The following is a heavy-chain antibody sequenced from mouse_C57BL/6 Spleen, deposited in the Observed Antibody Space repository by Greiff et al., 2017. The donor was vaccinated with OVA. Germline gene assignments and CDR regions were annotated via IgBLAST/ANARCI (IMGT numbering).Heavy chain of an antibody. V-gene: IGHV1-62-2*01. Sequence: QVQLQQSGAELVKPGASVKLSCKASGYTFTEYTIHWVKQRSGQGLEWIGWFYPGSGSIKYNEKFKDKATLTADKSSSTVYMKLSRLTSEDSAVYFCARHCPYYSNEDYYAMDYWGQGTSVTVSS. J-gene: IGHJ4*01. CDR2: FYPGSGSI. CDR3: ARHCPYYSNEDYYAMDY. CDR1: GYTFTEYT. D-gene: IGHD2-5*01.